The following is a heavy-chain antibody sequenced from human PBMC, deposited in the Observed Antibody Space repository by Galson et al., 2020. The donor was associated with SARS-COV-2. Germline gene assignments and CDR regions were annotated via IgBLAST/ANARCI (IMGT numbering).Heavy chain of an antibody. CDR1: GYTFNDYY. Sequence: ASVKVSCKTSGYTFNDYYLHWVRQAPGQGLEWMGWINPNTGCTDHAQKFEGRVSMTRDTSIRTAYMEVNRLRSDDTAVYYYARDLGPGIAASADYWGQGTLITVSS. CDR2: INPNTGCT. CDR3: ARDLGPGIAASADY. V-gene: IGHV1-2*02. J-gene: IGHJ4*02. D-gene: IGHD6-13*01.